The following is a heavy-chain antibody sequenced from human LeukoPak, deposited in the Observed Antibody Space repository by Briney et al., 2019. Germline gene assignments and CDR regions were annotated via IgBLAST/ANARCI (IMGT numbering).Heavy chain of an antibody. V-gene: IGHV3-53*01. J-gene: IGHJ6*03. Sequence: GGSLRLSCAASGFPFDDYAMHWVRQAPGKGLEWVSVIYSGGSTYYADSVKGRFTISRDNSKNTLYLQMNSLRAEDTAVYYCARETIGYCSSTSCYYYYYMDVWGKGTTVTVSS. CDR1: GFPFDDYA. D-gene: IGHD2-2*01. CDR3: ARETIGYCSSTSCYYYYYMDV. CDR2: IYSGGST.